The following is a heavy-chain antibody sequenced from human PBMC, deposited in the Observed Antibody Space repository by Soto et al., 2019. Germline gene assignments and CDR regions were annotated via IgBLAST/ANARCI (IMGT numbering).Heavy chain of an antibody. J-gene: IGHJ3*02. Sequence: GGSLRLSCAVSGFTVSRNYMNWVRQAPGKGLEWVSFIYSGGNTYYADSVKGRFTISRDNSKNMLYLQMNSLRVEDTAVYYCAREVRVRGCAFVIWGPGTMVTVSS. D-gene: IGHD4-4*01. V-gene: IGHV3-66*01. CDR3: AREVRVRGCAFVI. CDR1: GFTVSRNY. CDR2: IYSGGNT.